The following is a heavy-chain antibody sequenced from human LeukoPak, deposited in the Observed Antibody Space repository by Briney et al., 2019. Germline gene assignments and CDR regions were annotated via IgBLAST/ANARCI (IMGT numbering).Heavy chain of an antibody. CDR1: GGSFSGYY. V-gene: IGHV4-34*01. CDR2: INHSGST. J-gene: IGHJ4*02. D-gene: IGHD1-26*01. Sequence: SETLSLTCAVYGGSFSGYYWSWIRQPPGKGLGWIGEINHSGSTNYNPSLKSRVTISVDTSKNQFSLKLSSVTAADTAVYYCAREEVEASFDYWGQGTLVTVSS. CDR3: AREEVEASFDY.